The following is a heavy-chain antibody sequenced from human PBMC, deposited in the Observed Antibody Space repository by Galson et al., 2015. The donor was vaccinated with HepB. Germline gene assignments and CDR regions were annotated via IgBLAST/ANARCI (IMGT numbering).Heavy chain of an antibody. CDR1: GYTFTSYY. V-gene: IGHV1-46*04. Sequence: SCKASGYTFTSYYMHWVRQAPGQGLEWMGIINPSGGSTSYAQKLQGRVTMTRDTSTSTVYMELSSLRSEDTAVYYCARESIQESYGSGSYASDYWGQGTLVTVSS. J-gene: IGHJ4*02. CDR3: ARESIQESYGSGSYASDY. CDR2: INPSGGST. D-gene: IGHD3-10*01.